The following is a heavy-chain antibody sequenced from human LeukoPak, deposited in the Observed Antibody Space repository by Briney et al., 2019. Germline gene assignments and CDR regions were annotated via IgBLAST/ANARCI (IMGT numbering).Heavy chain of an antibody. D-gene: IGHD1-1*01. Sequence: SETLSLTCTVSDGSITYYYWNWIRQPPGKGLEWLGNILYSGSTNYNPSLKSRVTISLDTSKSQFSLRLSSVTTAHTAIYYCARDWELGHWGQGALVTVSS. J-gene: IGHJ5*02. CDR2: ILYSGST. V-gene: IGHV4-59*01. CDR3: ARDWELGH. CDR1: DGSITYYY.